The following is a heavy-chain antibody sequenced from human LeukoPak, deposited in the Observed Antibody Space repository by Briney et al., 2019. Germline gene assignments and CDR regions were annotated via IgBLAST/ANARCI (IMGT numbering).Heavy chain of an antibody. Sequence: SETLSLTCAVYGGSFSGYYWSWIRQPPGKGLEWIGEINHSGSTNYNPSLKSRVTISVDTSKNQFSLKLSSVTAADTVVYYCARHVGGRVRGVYNWFDPWGQGTLVTVSS. CDR3: ARHVGGRVRGVYNWFDP. CDR1: GGSFSGYY. J-gene: IGHJ5*02. D-gene: IGHD3-10*01. CDR2: INHSGST. V-gene: IGHV4-34*01.